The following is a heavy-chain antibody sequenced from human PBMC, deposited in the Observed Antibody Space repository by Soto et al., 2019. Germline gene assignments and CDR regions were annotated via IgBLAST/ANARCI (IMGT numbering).Heavy chain of an antibody. V-gene: IGHV6-1*01. CDR2: TYYRSKWNN. D-gene: IGHD2-2*01. CDR3: AREAKGYCSSTSCYDAFYI. Sequence: SQTLSLTCAIYGDSVSSNSAAWNWIRQSPSRGLEWLGRTYYRSKWNNDYAVSVKSRITINPDTSKNQFSLQLNSVTPEDTAVYYCAREAKGYCSSTSCYDAFYIWGQGTMVTVSS. J-gene: IGHJ3*02. CDR1: GDSVSSNSAA.